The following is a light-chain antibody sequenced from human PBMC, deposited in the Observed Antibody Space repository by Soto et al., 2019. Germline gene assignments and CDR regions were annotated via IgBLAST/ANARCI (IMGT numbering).Light chain of an antibody. V-gene: IGLV2-11*01. CDR3: CSYVDTDTWV. CDR2: GVS. J-gene: IGLJ3*02. CDR1: NSDVGGYNY. Sequence: QSALTQPRSVSWSPGQSVTISCTGTNSDVGGYNYVSWYQQYPGKAPKLMISGVSERPSGVPDRFSGSKSGNTASLTISGLQAEDEADYYCCSYVDTDTWVFGGGTQLTVL.